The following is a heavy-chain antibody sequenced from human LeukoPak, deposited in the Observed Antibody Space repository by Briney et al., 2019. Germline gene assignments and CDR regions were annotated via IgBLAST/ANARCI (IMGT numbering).Heavy chain of an antibody. CDR1: GFIFSSYA. CDR3: AKDRRIAVAGTMVDY. J-gene: IGHJ4*02. D-gene: IGHD6-19*01. V-gene: IGHV3-23*01. CDR2: IGGSGGST. Sequence: PGGSLRLSCAAPGFIFSSYAMSWVRQAPGKGLEWVSAIGGSGGSTYYADSVKGRFTISRDNSKNTLYLQMSSLRAEDTAVYYCAKDRRIAVAGTMVDYWGQGILVTVST.